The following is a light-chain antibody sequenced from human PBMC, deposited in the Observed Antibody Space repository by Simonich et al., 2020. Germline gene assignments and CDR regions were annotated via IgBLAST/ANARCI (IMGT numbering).Light chain of an antibody. V-gene: IGLV6-57*03. CDR3: QSYDSSGWV. J-gene: IGLJ3*02. CDR2: EDN. Sequence: NFMLTQPHSVSESPGKTVTISCTRSSGSIASNYVQWNQQRPGSAPTTVIYEDNQRPSVVPDRFSGSIDSSSNSASLTISGLKTEDEADYYCQSYDSSGWVFGGGTKLTVL. CDR1: SGSIASNY.